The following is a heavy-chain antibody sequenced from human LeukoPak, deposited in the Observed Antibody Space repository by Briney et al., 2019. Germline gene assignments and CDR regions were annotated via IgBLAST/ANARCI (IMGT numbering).Heavy chain of an antibody. CDR2: INPSGGST. V-gene: IGHV1-46*01. CDR3: ARDLALAHCSGGSCYELDY. CDR1: GYTFTSDY. D-gene: IGHD2-15*01. J-gene: IGHJ4*02. Sequence: AAVEVSCKASGYTFTSDYMHWVRQAPGQGREWRGIINPSGGSTSYAQKFQGRVTMTRDTSTNTVYMELSSLRSEDTAVYYCARDLALAHCSGGSCYELDYWGQGTLVTVSS.